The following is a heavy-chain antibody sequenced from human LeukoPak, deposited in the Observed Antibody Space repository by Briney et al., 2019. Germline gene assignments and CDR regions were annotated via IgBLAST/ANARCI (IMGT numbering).Heavy chain of an antibody. CDR3: ARVKRSPTCLFDP. J-gene: IGHJ5*02. V-gene: IGHV4-31*03. CDR2: IYYSGST. Sequence: SETLSLTCTVSGGSISSGGYYWSWIRQHPGKGLEWIGYIYYSGSTYYNPSLKSRVTISVDTSKNQFSLKLSSVTAADTAVYYCARVKRSPTCLFDPWGQGTLVTVSS. D-gene: IGHD4-17*01. CDR1: GGSISSGGYY.